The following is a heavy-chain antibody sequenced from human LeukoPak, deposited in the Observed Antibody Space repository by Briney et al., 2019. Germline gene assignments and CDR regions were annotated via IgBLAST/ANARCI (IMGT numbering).Heavy chain of an antibody. V-gene: IGHV3-23*01. CDR2: ISSSGTST. CDR3: AKNLGCHSYFDY. Sequence: PGGSLRLSCAASGFTFSSYAMNWVRQAPGKGLEWVSAISSSGTSTYYADADSVKGRFTISRDNSKNTLYLQMNSLRAEDTAVYYCAKNLGCHSYFDYWGQGTLVTVSS. CDR1: GFTFSSYA. J-gene: IGHJ4*02. D-gene: IGHD6-19*01.